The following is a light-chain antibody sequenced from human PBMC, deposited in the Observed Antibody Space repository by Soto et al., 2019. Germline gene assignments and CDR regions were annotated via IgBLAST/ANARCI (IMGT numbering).Light chain of an antibody. V-gene: IGKV3-20*01. CDR2: GAS. Sequence: EIVLTQSPGSLSLSPRERATLSCRASQSVSSNHLAWYQQKPGQPPRLLIYGASRRASGIPDRFSGSRSGTDFTLTISRLEPEDFAVYYCQQYGSSTYTFGQGTKVEIK. J-gene: IGKJ2*01. CDR1: QSVSSNH. CDR3: QQYGSSTYT.